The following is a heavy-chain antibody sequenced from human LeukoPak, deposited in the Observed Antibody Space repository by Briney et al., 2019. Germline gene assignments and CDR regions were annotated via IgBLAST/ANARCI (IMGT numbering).Heavy chain of an antibody. CDR3: ARLIMDHQQTFDH. J-gene: IGHJ4*02. CDR2: ISGDGSST. D-gene: IGHD2-8*01. V-gene: IGHV3-74*01. CDR1: GLTFSRNW. Sequence: GGSLRLSCAVSGLTFSRNWMHWVRRAPGKGLVWVSRISGDGSSTNYADSVKGRFTISRDNGKNTLYLQMNSLRAEDTAVYYCARLIMDHQQTFDHWGQGTLVTVSS.